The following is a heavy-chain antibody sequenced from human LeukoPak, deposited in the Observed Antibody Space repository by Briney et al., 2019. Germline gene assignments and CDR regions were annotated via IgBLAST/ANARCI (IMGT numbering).Heavy chain of an antibody. Sequence: GGSLRLSCAASGFNFNTYFMQWVRQVPGKGLVWVSRIDTDGKTTTYADSVKGRFTISRDNAKNTVYLQMNSLRAEDTAVYYCVRDKDGYNFWGQGTLVSVSS. CDR3: VRDKDGYNF. CDR1: GFNFNTYF. J-gene: IGHJ4*02. CDR2: IDTDGKTT. V-gene: IGHV3-74*01. D-gene: IGHD5-24*01.